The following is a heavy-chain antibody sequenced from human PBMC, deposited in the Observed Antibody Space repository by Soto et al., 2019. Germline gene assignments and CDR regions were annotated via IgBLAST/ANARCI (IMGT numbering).Heavy chain of an antibody. J-gene: IGHJ4*02. Sequence: PGGSLRLSCAASGFTFSSYAMSWVRQAPGKGLEWVSAISGSGGSTYYADSVKGRFTISRDTSKNTLYLQMNSLRAEDTAVYYCARDSVGTSSPPPFDYWGQGTLVTVST. D-gene: IGHD2-2*01. CDR1: GFTFSSYA. V-gene: IGHV3-23*01. CDR3: ARDSVGTSSPPPFDY. CDR2: ISGSGGST.